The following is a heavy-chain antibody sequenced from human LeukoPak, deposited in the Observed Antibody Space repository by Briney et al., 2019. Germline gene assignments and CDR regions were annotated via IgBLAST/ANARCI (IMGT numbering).Heavy chain of an antibody. CDR2: INPNNGDT. CDR1: GYTLSDYY. Sequence: ASVKVSCKASGYTLSDYYMHWVRLAAGQGLEWMGWINPNNGDTNYAQKFQGRVTMTRDTSISTAYMKLSRLTSDDTAVYYCARGDPADGYNKDPYWGQGTLVTVSS. D-gene: IGHD5-24*01. CDR3: ARGDPADGYNKDPY. J-gene: IGHJ4*02. V-gene: IGHV1-2*02.